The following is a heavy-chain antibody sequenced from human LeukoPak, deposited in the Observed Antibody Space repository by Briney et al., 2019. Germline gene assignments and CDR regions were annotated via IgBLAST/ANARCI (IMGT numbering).Heavy chain of an antibody. V-gene: IGHV1-46*01. J-gene: IGHJ5*02. CDR1: DYTFTSYH. Sequence: ASVKVSYKACDYTFTSYHMHWVRQAPGQGLEWMGMINPSDGRTNYAQKYQGRVTMTKGTSTSTVYMALSSLRSEDTAVYYCANANWGSFRWFYPWGQGTLVTVSP. CDR3: ANANWGSFRWFYP. D-gene: IGHD7-27*01. CDR2: INPSDGRT.